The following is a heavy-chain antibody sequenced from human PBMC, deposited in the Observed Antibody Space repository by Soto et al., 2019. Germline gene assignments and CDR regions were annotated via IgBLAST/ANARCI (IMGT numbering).Heavy chain of an antibody. CDR1: GYTLTELS. D-gene: IGHD2-21*02. Sequence: ASVKVSCKVSGYTLTELSMHWVRQAPGKGLEWMGGFDPEDGETIYAQKFQGRVTMTEDTSTDTAYMELSSLRSEDTAVYYCATDLRAYCGGDCYSYLCDAFDIWGQGTMVTVSS. J-gene: IGHJ3*02. V-gene: IGHV1-24*01. CDR2: FDPEDGET. CDR3: ATDLRAYCGGDCYSYLCDAFDI.